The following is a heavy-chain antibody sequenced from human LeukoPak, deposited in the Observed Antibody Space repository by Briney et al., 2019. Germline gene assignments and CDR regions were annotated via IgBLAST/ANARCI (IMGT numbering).Heavy chain of an antibody. J-gene: IGHJ6*03. CDR2: IKQDGSEK. Sequence: PGGSLRLSCAASGFTFSGYWMSWVRQAPGKGLEWVANIKQDGSEKYYVDSVKGRFTISRGNAKNSLYLQMNSLRAEDTAVYYCARDQVVVPAALFYYYYYMDVWGKGTTVTVSS. CDR3: ARDQVVVPAALFYYYYYMDV. D-gene: IGHD2-2*01. CDR1: GFTFSGYW. V-gene: IGHV3-7*01.